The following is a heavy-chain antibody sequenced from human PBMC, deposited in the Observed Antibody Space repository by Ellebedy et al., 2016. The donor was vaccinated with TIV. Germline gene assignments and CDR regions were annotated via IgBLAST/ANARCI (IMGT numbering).Heavy chain of an antibody. Sequence: GESLKISCAASGFTVSSNYMSWVRQAPGKGLEWVSVIYSGGSTYYADSVKGRFTISRDNSKNTLYLQMNSLRAEDTAVYYCARGVPYFDYWGQGTLVTVSS. CDR1: GFTVSSNY. V-gene: IGHV3-66*01. CDR3: ARGVPYFDY. J-gene: IGHJ4*02. D-gene: IGHD3-10*01. CDR2: IYSGGST.